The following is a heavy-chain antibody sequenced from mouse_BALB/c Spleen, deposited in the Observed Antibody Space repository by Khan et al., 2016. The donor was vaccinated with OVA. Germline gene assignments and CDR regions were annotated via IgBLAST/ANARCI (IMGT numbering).Heavy chain of an antibody. CDR3: AIGYYGSFWYFDV. J-gene: IGHJ1*01. Sequence: QVQLQQSGPELVKPGASVKMSCKASGYTFISYYIHWVKQRPGQGLEWIGWIYPGDGRTKSNEKFKGKTTLTADKSSSTAYMLLSSLTSEDSAIYFCAIGYYGSFWYFDVWGAGTTVTVSS. V-gene: IGHV1S56*01. D-gene: IGHD1-1*01. CDR1: GYTFISYY. CDR2: IYPGDGRT.